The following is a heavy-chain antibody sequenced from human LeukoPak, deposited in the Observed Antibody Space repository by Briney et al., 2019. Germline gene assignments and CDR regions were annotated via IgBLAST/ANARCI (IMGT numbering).Heavy chain of an antibody. CDR3: AKGNYGYDSSGYYKPSLYYFDY. D-gene: IGHD3-22*01. V-gene: IGHV3-23*01. CDR1: GFTFSSYA. Sequence: GGSLRLSCAASGFTFSSYAMSWVRQAPGKGLEWVSAISGSGVSTYYAESVKGRFTVSRDNSKNTLSLQMNSLRAEDTAVYYSAKGNYGYDSSGYYKPSLYYFDYWGQGTLVTVSS. CDR2: ISGSGVST. J-gene: IGHJ4*02.